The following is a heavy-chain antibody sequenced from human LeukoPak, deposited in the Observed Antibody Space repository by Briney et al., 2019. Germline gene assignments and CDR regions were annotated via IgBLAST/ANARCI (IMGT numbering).Heavy chain of an antibody. CDR2: IYSSGST. Sequence: SETLSLTCTVSGGSINSYYWSWIRQPAGKGLEWIGRIYSSGSTNYNPSLKSRVSMSVDTSKNQFSLKLTSVTAADTAVYYCARGGKATVVTMWGQGSLVTVSS. D-gene: IGHD4-23*01. CDR3: ARGGKATVVTM. J-gene: IGHJ4*02. CDR1: GGSINSYY. V-gene: IGHV4-4*07.